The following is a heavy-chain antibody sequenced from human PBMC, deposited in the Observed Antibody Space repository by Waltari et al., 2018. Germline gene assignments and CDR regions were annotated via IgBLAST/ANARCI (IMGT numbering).Heavy chain of an antibody. J-gene: IGHJ6*03. CDR1: GFNVDSYA. CDR2: ISDSSSTF. Sequence: EVHLVESGGDLGQPGGSLSLSCVASGFNVDSYATYGVRQAPGKGLEWIAFISDSSSTFYYANSVKGRFTVSRDNAKNSVFLQMNSLRAEDTATYYCARGICSSTSCYYGYMDVWGKGTTVSVSS. V-gene: IGHV3-48*04. D-gene: IGHD2-2*01. CDR3: ARGICSSTSCYYGYMDV.